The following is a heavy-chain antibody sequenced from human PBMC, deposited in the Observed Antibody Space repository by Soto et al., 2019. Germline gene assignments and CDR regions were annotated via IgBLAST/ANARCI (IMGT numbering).Heavy chain of an antibody. CDR3: ARSVGGSNVNFDY. CDR1: GYTFTSYD. J-gene: IGHJ4*02. CDR2: MNPDSGNT. D-gene: IGHD3-10*01. Sequence: QVQLVQSGAEVRTPGASVKVSCKASGYTFTSYDINWVRQATEQGPEWMGWMNPDSGNTGYVQKFQGRVTMTRNTAISTAYMELSSLRSEDTAVYYCARSVGGSNVNFDYWGQGTLVTVSS. V-gene: IGHV1-8*01.